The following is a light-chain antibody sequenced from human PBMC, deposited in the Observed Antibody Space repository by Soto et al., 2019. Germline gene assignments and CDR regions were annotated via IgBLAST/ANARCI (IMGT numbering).Light chain of an antibody. V-gene: IGKV3-11*01. CDR3: QQRSNWPAIT. Sequence: EIVLTQSPATLSLSPGERATLSCRASESVSSYLAWFQQRPGQAPRLLIYDASIRATGIPARFSGRGSGTDFTLTISSLEPEDFAVYYCQQRSNWPAITFGQGTRLEIK. J-gene: IGKJ5*01. CDR2: DAS. CDR1: ESVSSY.